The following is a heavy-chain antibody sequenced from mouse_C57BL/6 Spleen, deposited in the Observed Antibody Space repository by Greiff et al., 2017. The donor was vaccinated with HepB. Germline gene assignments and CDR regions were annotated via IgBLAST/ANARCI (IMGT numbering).Heavy chain of an antibody. Sequence: VKVVESGAELVKPGASVKISCKASGYAFSSYWMNWVKQRPGKGLEWIGQIYPGDGDTNYNGKFKGKATLTADKSSSTAYMQLSSLTSEDSAVYFCARRQLRVYYYAMGYWGQGTSVTVSS. J-gene: IGHJ4*01. V-gene: IGHV1-80*01. CDR1: GYAFSSYW. CDR2: IYPGDGDT. CDR3: ARRQLRVYYYAMGY. D-gene: IGHD3-2*02.